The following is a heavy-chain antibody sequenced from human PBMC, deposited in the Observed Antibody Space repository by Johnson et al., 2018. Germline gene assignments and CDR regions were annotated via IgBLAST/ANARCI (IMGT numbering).Heavy chain of an antibody. J-gene: IGHJ6*03. CDR3: TKRRAPPGGGDYYYMDV. D-gene: IGHD3-16*01. V-gene: IGHV3-30*18. Sequence: QVQLVESGGGVVQPGRSRRLSCAASGYTFSSYGIHWVRQAPGQGLEWVAAISFDGRNKQYADSVKGRFTISRDNSKRTLYLQMDSLRPEDTAVYHCTKRRAPPGGGDYYYMDVWGRGTTVTVSS. CDR2: ISFDGRNK. CDR1: GYTFSSYG.